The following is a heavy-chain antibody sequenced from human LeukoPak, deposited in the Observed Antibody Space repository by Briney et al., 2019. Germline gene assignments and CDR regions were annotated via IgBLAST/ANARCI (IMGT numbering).Heavy chain of an antibody. CDR1: GGSISSYY. J-gene: IGHJ4*02. D-gene: IGHD3-10*01. V-gene: IGHV4-59*01. Sequence: SETLSLTCTVSGGSISSYYWSWIRQPLGKGLEWIGYIYYSGSTNYNPSLKSRVTISVDTSKNQFSLKLSSVTAADTAVYYCARDRAYYGSGTFDYWGQGTLVTVSS. CDR2: IYYSGST. CDR3: ARDRAYYGSGTFDY.